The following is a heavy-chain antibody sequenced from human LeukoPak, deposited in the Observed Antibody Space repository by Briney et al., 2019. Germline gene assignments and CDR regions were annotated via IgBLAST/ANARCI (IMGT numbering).Heavy chain of an antibody. CDR2: IKQDGSER. V-gene: IGHV3-7*01. D-gene: IGHD2-15*01. Sequence: GGSLRLSCAASGFMFSSYWMTWVRQAPGKGLEWVANIKQDGSERHYVDSVKGRFTISKDNAKNSLYLQMDSLRVEDTAVYYCARVSIAGSTIAFDMWGHGTMVTVSS. J-gene: IGHJ3*02. CDR1: GFMFSSYW. CDR3: ARVSIAGSTIAFDM.